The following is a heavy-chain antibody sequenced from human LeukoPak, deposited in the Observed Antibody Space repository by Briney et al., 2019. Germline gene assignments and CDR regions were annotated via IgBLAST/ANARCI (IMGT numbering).Heavy chain of an antibody. CDR3: ARKGYCSSTSCYRPVDY. CDR2: INHSGST. Sequence: SETLSLTCAVYGGSFSGYYWSWIRQPPGKGLEWIGEINHSGSTNYNPSLKSRVTISVDTSKNQFSLKLSSVTAADTAVYYCARKGYCSSTSCYRPVDYWGQGTLVTVSS. V-gene: IGHV4-34*01. J-gene: IGHJ4*02. CDR1: GGSFSGYY. D-gene: IGHD2-2*02.